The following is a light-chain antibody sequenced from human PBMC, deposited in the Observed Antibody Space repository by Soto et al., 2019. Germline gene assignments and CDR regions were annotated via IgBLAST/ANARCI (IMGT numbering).Light chain of an antibody. CDR2: CAS. J-gene: IGKJ4*01. CDR1: QSVSATH. Sequence: IVLTQSPGTLSLSPGERPTLSCRASQSVSATHLAWYQQKPGQAPRLLLYCASTRATGIPDRFSGSGSGTDFTLTISRVEPEDFAVFYCQHYGSSPLTFGGGTKVEIK. CDR3: QHYGSSPLT. V-gene: IGKV3-20*01.